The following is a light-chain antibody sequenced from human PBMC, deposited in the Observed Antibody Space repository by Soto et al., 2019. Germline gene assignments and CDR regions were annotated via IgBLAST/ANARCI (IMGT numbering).Light chain of an antibody. J-gene: IGLJ2*01. CDR3: SSYAGGSNVI. CDR1: SNDVGSFYL. CDR2: DVG. Sequence: QSALTQPASVSGSPGQSITISCTGTSNDVGSFYLVSWYQQHPGKAPKLLIYDVGERPSGASDRFSGSKSGNTASLTISGLQAEDEADYYCSSYAGGSNVIFGGGTKVTVL. V-gene: IGLV2-23*02.